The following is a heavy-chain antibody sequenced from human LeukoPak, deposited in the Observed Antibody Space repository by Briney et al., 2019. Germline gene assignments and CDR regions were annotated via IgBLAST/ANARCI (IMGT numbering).Heavy chain of an antibody. CDR3: ARLIGDYYDNSRSSYWHGHLDY. CDR2: INPSGGST. Sequence: ASVTVSCKASGYTFTSYYMHWVRQAPGQGLEWMGIINPSGGSTSYAQKYQGRVTMTRDTSTSTVYMELNSLRSEDTAVYYCARLIGDYYDNSRSSYWHGHLDYWGQGALVTVSS. J-gene: IGHJ4*02. D-gene: IGHD3-22*01. CDR1: GYTFTSYY. V-gene: IGHV1-46*01.